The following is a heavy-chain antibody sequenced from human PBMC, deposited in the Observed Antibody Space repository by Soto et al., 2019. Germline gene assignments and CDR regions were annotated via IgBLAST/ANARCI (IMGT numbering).Heavy chain of an antibody. Sequence: SGPTLLNPTQTLTLTCTFSGFSLSTSGMCVSWIRQPPGKALEWLARIDWDDDKYYSTSLKTRLTISKDTSKNQVVLTMTNMDPVDTARYYCARMPSKYCSGGSCYSDAFDIWGQGTMVTVS. CDR3: ARMPSKYCSGGSCYSDAFDI. CDR1: GFSLSTSGMC. J-gene: IGHJ3*02. V-gene: IGHV2-70*11. D-gene: IGHD2-15*01. CDR2: IDWDDDK.